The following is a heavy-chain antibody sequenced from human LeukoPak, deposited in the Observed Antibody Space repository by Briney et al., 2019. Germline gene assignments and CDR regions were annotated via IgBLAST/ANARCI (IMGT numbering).Heavy chain of an antibody. CDR1: GYTFTDYY. V-gene: IGHV1-2*02. CDR2: LSPGTGGT. Sequence: ASVKVSCKSSGYTFTDYYVHWVRQAPGQGLEWMGWLSPGTGGTNYAQKFQGRVTMTRDTSISTAYLELSRLASDDTALYYCARNXGRTSRYFDCWXQGTLVTVSS. J-gene: IGHJ4*02. CDR3: ARNXGRTSRYFDC. D-gene: IGHD2-2*01.